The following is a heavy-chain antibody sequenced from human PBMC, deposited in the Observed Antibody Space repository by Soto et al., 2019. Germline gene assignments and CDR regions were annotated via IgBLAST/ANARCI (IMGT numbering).Heavy chain of an antibody. CDR3: AHAQPQYDFWSGYYTSEYYFDY. J-gene: IGHJ4*02. Sequence: KESGPTLVKPTQTLTLTCTFSGFSLSTSGVGVGWIRQPPGKALEWLALIYWDDDKRYSPSLKSRLTITKDTSKNQVVLTMTNMDPVDTATYYCAHAQPQYDFWSGYYTSEYYFDYWGQGTLVTVSS. CDR2: IYWDDDK. CDR1: GFSLSTSGVG. D-gene: IGHD3-3*01. V-gene: IGHV2-5*02.